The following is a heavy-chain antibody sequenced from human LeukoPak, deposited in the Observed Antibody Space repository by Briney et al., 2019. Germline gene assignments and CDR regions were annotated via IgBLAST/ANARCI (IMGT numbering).Heavy chain of an antibody. CDR1: GFTFSSYA. V-gene: IGHV3-30-3*01. D-gene: IGHD2-2*01. CDR3: ASGLQLPHRGDAFDI. CDR2: ISYDGSNK. Sequence: PGRSLRLSCAASGFTFSSYAMHWVRQAPGKGLEWVAVISYDGSNKYYADSVKGRFTISRDNSKNTLYLQMNSLRAEDTAVYYCASGLQLPHRGDAFDIWGQGTMVTVSS. J-gene: IGHJ3*02.